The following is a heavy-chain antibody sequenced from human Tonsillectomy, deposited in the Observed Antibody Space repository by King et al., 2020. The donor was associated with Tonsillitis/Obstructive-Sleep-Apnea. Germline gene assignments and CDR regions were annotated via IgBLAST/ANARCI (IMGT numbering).Heavy chain of an antibody. Sequence: VQLQESGPGLVKPSETLSLTCTVSGGSISSYYWSWIRQPPGKGLDWIGYSYYSGSTNYNPSLKSRVTISLDTSKNQFSLKLSSVTAADTAVYYCARDLNSSGWFDAFDIWGQGTMVTVSS. J-gene: IGHJ3*02. CDR1: GGSISSYY. V-gene: IGHV4-59*01. CDR3: ARDLNSSGWFDAFDI. D-gene: IGHD6-19*01. CDR2: SYYSGST.